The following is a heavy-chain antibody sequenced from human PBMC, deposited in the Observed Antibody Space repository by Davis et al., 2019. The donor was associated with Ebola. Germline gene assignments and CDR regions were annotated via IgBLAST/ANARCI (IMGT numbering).Heavy chain of an antibody. D-gene: IGHD3-22*01. CDR3: ARRGFYYYDSSGYYYTNYYYGMDV. V-gene: IGHV3-66*01. CDR1: GFTFSSYA. Sequence: GGSLRLSCAASGFTFSSYAMSWVRQAPGKGLEWVSVIYSGGSTYYADSVKGRFTISRDNSKNTLYLQMNSLRAEDTAVYYCARRGFYYYDSSGYYYTNYYYGMDVWGQGTTVTVSS. J-gene: IGHJ6*02. CDR2: IYSGGST.